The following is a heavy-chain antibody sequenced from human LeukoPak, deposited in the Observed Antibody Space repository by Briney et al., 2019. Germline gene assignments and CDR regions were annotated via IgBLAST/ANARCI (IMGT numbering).Heavy chain of an antibody. D-gene: IGHD1-26*01. CDR2: ISSNGGST. J-gene: IGHJ4*02. CDR1: GFTFSSYA. Sequence: GGSLRLSCAASGFTFSSYAMHWVRQAPGKGLEYVSAISSNGGSTYYANSVKGRFTISRDNSKNTLYLQMASLRGEDTAVYYCARAPREGFSGSYHDYWGQGTLVTVSS. V-gene: IGHV3-64*01. CDR3: ARAPREGFSGSYHDY.